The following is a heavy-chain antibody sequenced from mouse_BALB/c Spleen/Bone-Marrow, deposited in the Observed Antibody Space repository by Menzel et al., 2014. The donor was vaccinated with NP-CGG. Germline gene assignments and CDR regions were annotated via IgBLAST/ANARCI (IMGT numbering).Heavy chain of an antibody. Sequence: EVMLVESGGALVQPGGSMRLSCATSGFTFTDYYMSWVRQPPGKALEWLGFIRNKANGYTTEYSVPVKGRFTISRDNSQSILYLQMNTPRAEDSAAYYCARDDYYAMDYWGQGTSVTVSS. CDR1: GFTFTDYY. V-gene: IGHV7-3*02. J-gene: IGHJ4*01. CDR2: IRNKANGYTT. CDR3: ARDDYYAMDY.